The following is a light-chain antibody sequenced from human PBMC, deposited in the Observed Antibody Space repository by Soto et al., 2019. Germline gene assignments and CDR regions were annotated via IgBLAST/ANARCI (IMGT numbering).Light chain of an antibody. V-gene: IGLV1-47*01. Sequence: QSVLTQPPSASATPGQRVTMSCSGSSSNIGTNYVYWYQHLPGTAPKLLIYRNDQRPSGVPDRFSGSMSGTAASLAIGGLRSEDEADYYCAAWDDSLSGVVFGGGTQLTVL. CDR3: AAWDDSLSGVV. J-gene: IGLJ2*01. CDR1: SSNIGTNY. CDR2: RND.